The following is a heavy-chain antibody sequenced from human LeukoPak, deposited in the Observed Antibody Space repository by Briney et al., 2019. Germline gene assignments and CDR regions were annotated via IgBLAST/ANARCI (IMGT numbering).Heavy chain of an antibody. CDR2: ISAYNGNT. Sequence: ASVTVSCKASGYTFTSYGISWVRQAPGQGPEWMGWISAYNGNTNYAQKLQGRVTMTTDTSTSTAYMELRSLRSDDTAVYYCASLFSGYCSSTSCPSDYWGQGTLVTVSS. CDR1: GYTFTSYG. V-gene: IGHV1-18*01. CDR3: ASLFSGYCSSTSCPSDY. J-gene: IGHJ4*02. D-gene: IGHD2-2*01.